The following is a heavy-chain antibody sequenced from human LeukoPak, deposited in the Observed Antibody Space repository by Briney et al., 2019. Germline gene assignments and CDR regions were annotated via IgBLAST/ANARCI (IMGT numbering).Heavy chain of an antibody. CDR3: ARVFRPSLTVFIIRGAFDI. Sequence: GGSLRLSCAASGFTFSSYAMSWVRQAPGKGLEWVSAISGSGGSTYYADSVKGRFTISRDNSKNTLYLQMNSLRVEDTAVYYCARVFRPSLTVFIIRGAFDIWGQGTMVTVSS. D-gene: IGHD3-3*01. V-gene: IGHV3-23*01. J-gene: IGHJ3*02. CDR2: ISGSGGST. CDR1: GFTFSSYA.